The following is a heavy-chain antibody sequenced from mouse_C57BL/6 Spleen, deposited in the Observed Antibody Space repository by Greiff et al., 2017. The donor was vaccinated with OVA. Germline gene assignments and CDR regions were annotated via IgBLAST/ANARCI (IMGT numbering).Heavy chain of an antibody. Sequence: VQLKESGPGLVKPSQSLSLTCSVTGYSITSGYYWNWIRQFPGNKLEWMGYISYDGSNNYNPSVKNRISITRDTSKNQFCLKLNSVTTEDTATYDCERDGSNWYVGGRGTGTTVTVSS. CDR1: GYSITSGYY. D-gene: IGHD1-1*01. V-gene: IGHV3-6*01. CDR2: ISYDGSN. J-gene: IGHJ1*03. CDR3: ERDGSNWYVGG.